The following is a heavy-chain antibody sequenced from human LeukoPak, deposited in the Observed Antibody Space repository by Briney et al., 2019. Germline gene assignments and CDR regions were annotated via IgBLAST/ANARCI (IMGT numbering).Heavy chain of an antibody. CDR3: AKDMIPPDIAAAGTSFYYYGMDV. J-gene: IGHJ6*02. V-gene: IGHV3-9*01. D-gene: IGHD6-13*01. CDR1: GFTFDDYA. Sequence: TGGSLRLSCAASGFTFDDYAMHWVRQAPGKGLEWVSGISWNSGSIGYADSVKGRFTISRDNAKNSLYLQMNSLRAEDTALYYCAKDMIPPDIAAAGTSFYYYGMDVWGQGTTVTVSS. CDR2: ISWNSGSI.